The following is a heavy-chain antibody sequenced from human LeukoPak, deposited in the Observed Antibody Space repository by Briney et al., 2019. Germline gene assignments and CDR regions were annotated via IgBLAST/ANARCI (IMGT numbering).Heavy chain of an antibody. J-gene: IGHJ1*01. CDR2: IIPIFGTA. Sequence: ASVKVSCKASGGTFSSYAISWVRQAPGQGLEWMGGIIPIFGTANYAQKFQGRVTITADESTSTAYMELSSLRSEDTAVYYCARHVSVAGGFQHWGQGTLVTVSS. V-gene: IGHV1-69*13. CDR1: GGTFSSYA. D-gene: IGHD6-19*01. CDR3: ARHVSVAGGFQH.